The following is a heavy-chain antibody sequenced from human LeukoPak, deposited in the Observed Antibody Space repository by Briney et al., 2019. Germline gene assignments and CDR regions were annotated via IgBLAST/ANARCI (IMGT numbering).Heavy chain of an antibody. CDR2: ISNSGGAT. D-gene: IGHD2-2*02. J-gene: IGHJ4*02. V-gene: IGHV3-23*01. CDR3: GKDQASYCSSTSCHRGVDY. Sequence: GGSLRLSCAASGSTFSNYWMTWVRQAPGKGLEWVSAISNSGGATYYADSVKGRFTISRDNSKNTLFLQMNSLRAEDTAVYYCGKDQASYCSSTSCHRGVDYWGQGTLVTVSS. CDR1: GSTFSNYW.